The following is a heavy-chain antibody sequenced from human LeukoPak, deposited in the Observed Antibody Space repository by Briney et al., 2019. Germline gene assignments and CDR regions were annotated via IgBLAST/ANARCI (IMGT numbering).Heavy chain of an antibody. Sequence: GRSLRLSCAASGFTFSSHALHWVCEAPGKGLEWVAVISSDGSYKYYADSVKGRFTISRDNSKNTLYLQMNSLIPEDTAVYYCARQYISGQWYFDYWGQGTLVTVSS. CDR1: GFTFSSHA. CDR2: ISSDGSYK. V-gene: IGHV3-30*04. D-gene: IGHD5-18*01. J-gene: IGHJ4*02. CDR3: ARQYISGQWYFDY.